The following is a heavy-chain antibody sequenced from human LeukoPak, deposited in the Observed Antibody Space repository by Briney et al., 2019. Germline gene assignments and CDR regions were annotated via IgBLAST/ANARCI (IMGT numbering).Heavy chain of an antibody. Sequence: PSETLSLTCTVSGGSISSYYWSWIRQPPGKGLEWIGYIYYSGSTNYNSSFKSRVTISVDTSKNQFSLKLSSVTAADTAVYYCARHRSGWLQSSFDYWGQGTLVTVSS. D-gene: IGHD5-24*01. CDR2: IYYSGST. CDR1: GGSISSYY. CDR3: ARHRSGWLQSSFDY. J-gene: IGHJ4*02. V-gene: IGHV4-59*08.